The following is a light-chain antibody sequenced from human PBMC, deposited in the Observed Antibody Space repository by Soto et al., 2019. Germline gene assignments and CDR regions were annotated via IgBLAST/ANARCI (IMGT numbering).Light chain of an antibody. CDR1: QSISSY. CDR2: AAS. V-gene: IGKV1-39*01. Sequence: DIQMTQSPSSLSASVGDRVTITCRASQSISSYLNWYQQKPGKAPKLLIYAASSLQSGVPSRCSGSGSGTDFTLTISSLQPEDFATYYCQQSYSTPQGTFGQGTKVEIK. CDR3: QQSYSTPQGT. J-gene: IGKJ1*01.